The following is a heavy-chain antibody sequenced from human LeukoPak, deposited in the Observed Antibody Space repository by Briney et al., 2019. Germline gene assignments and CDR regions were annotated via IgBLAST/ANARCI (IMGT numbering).Heavy chain of an antibody. D-gene: IGHD3-10*01. V-gene: IGHV7-4-1*02. Sequence: ASVKVACQASGYTFPSYAMNWVRQAPGQGLEWMGWINTNTGNPTYAQGFTGRFVFSLDTSVSTAYLQISSLKAEDTAVYYCARDRVLLWFGESYYFDYWGQGTLVTVSS. CDR3: ARDRVLLWFGESYYFDY. CDR1: GYTFPSYA. CDR2: INTNTGNP. J-gene: IGHJ4*02.